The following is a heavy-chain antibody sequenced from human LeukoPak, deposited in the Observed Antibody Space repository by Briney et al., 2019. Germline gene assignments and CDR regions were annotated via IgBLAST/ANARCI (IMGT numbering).Heavy chain of an antibody. V-gene: IGHV1-18*01. CDR2: ISAYNGKT. CDR1: DYTFTNYG. Sequence: GASVKVSCKASDYTFTNYGISWVRQAPGQGLEWMGWISAYNGKTYYAQKFQGRVTVTTDTSTSTAYMDLRSLRSDDTAVYYCARSLAVTQNWFDPWGQGTLVTVSS. D-gene: IGHD4-23*01. J-gene: IGHJ5*02. CDR3: ARSLAVTQNWFDP.